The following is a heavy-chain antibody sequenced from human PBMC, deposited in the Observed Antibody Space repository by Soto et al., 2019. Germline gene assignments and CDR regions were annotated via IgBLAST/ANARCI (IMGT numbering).Heavy chain of an antibody. Sequence: EVQLLESGGGLVQPGGSLRLSCAASGFTFTSYAMSWVRQAPGKGLEWVSYIRGSGGNTYYADSVKGRFTISRDNSNKTLYLQMNSLRGEDTAVYYCARGDYNAYWGQGTLVTVSS. V-gene: IGHV3-23*01. D-gene: IGHD4-17*01. CDR3: ARGDYNAY. CDR1: GFTFTSYA. CDR2: IRGSGGNT. J-gene: IGHJ4*02.